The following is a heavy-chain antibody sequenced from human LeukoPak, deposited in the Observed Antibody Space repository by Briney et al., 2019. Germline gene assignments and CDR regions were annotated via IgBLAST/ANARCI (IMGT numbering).Heavy chain of an antibody. CDR2: IRSKAYGGTT. Sequence: GGSLRLSCTASGFTFGDYAMSWFRQAPGKGLEWVGFIRSKAYGGTTEYAASVKGRFTISRDDSKSIAYLQMNSLKTEDTAVYYCTRLPAHYYYDSSGYYPTPPFDYWGQGTLVTVSS. CDR3: TRLPAHYYYDSSGYYPTPPFDY. D-gene: IGHD3-22*01. J-gene: IGHJ4*02. V-gene: IGHV3-49*03. CDR1: GFTFGDYA.